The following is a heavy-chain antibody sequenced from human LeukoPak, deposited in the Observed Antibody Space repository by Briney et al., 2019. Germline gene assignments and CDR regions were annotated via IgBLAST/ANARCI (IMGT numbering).Heavy chain of an antibody. CDR1: GFTFSTYS. Sequence: GGSLRLSCAASGFTFSTYSMNWVRQAPGKGLEWVSYISSSSSTIYYADSVKGRFTISRDNAKNSLYLQMNSLRAEDTAVYYCARAGSSSWYRLDYYYYYGMDVWGQGTTVTVSS. D-gene: IGHD6-13*01. V-gene: IGHV3-48*04. CDR2: ISSSSSTI. J-gene: IGHJ6*02. CDR3: ARAGSSSWYRLDYYYYYGMDV.